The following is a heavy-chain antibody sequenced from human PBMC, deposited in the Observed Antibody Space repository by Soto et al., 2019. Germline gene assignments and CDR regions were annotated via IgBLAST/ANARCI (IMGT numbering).Heavy chain of an antibody. D-gene: IGHD6-19*01. CDR3: ARDHLIGVAGPGLGFDY. Sequence: LSLTCTVSGGSISSYYWSWIRQPAGKGLEWIGRIYTSGSTNYNPSLKSRVTMSVDTSKNQFSLKLSFVTAADTAVYYCARDHLIGVAGPGLGFDYCGQGPLVTVYS. CDR2: IYTSGST. V-gene: IGHV4-4*07. J-gene: IGHJ4*02. CDR1: GGSISSYY.